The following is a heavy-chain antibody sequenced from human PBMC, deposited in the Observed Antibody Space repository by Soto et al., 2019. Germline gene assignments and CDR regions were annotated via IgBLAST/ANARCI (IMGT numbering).Heavy chain of an antibody. Sequence: GASVKVSCKASGGTFSSYAISWVRQAPGQGLEWMGGIIPIFGTANYAQKFRGRVTITADKSTSTAYMELSSLRSEDTAVYYCATEYSSSQGWFDPWGQGTLVTVSA. J-gene: IGHJ5*02. CDR2: IIPIFGTA. D-gene: IGHD6-6*01. CDR1: GGTFSSYA. V-gene: IGHV1-69*06. CDR3: ATEYSSSQGWFDP.